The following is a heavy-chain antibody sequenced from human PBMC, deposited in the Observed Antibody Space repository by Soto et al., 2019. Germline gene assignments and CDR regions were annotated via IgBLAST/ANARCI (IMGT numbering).Heavy chain of an antibody. CDR1: GYSISSGYY. Sequence: SETLSLTCAVSGYSISSGYYWGWIRQPPGKGLEWIGSIYHSGSTYYNPSLKSRVTISVDTSKNQFSLKLSSVTAADTAVYYCARHRFNYYDDTVYYYFDYWGQVTLGTVSS. CDR2: IYHSGST. D-gene: IGHD3-22*01. V-gene: IGHV4-38-2*01. J-gene: IGHJ4*02. CDR3: ARHRFNYYDDTVYYYFDY.